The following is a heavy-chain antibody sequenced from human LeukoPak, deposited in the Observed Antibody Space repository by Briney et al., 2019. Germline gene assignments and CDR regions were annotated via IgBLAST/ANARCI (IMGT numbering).Heavy chain of an antibody. Sequence: GGSLRLSCAASGFTFSSYAMSWVRQAPGKGLEWVSYISSSSRYTNYADSVKGRFTISRANAKNSLYLQMTSLRAEDTAVYYYARGRSSWPPDYWGQGTLVTVSS. CDR1: GFTFSSYA. J-gene: IGHJ4*02. D-gene: IGHD6-13*01. CDR3: ARGRSSWPPDY. CDR2: ISSSSRYT. V-gene: IGHV3-21*05.